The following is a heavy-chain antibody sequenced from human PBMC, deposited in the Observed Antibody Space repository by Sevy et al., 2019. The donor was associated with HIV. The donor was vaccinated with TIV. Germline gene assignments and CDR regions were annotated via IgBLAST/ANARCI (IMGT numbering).Heavy chain of an antibody. V-gene: IGHV1-69*13. CDR3: ARDLSPDIVVVPAANPNWFDP. D-gene: IGHD2-2*01. CDR2: IIPIFGTA. Sequence: ASVKVSCKASGGTFSSYAISWVRQAPGQGLEWMGGIIPIFGTANYAQKFQGRVTITADESTSTAYMELSSLRSEDTAVYYCARDLSPDIVVVPAANPNWFDPWGQGTLVTVSS. J-gene: IGHJ5*02. CDR1: GGTFSSYA.